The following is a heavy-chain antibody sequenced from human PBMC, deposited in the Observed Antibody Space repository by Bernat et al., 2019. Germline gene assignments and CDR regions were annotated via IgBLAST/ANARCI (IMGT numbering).Heavy chain of an antibody. CDR2: IKRKADGGTT. CDR1: GFTFNNAW. V-gene: IGHV3-15*01. D-gene: IGHD3-16*01. J-gene: IGHJ4*02. CDR3: ATFVGVVYPDY. Sequence: EVLLVESGGGLVKPGGSLRLSCAASGFTFNNAWMGWVRQAPGKGLEWVGRIKRKADGGTTDYAAPVRGRFTISRDDSKNTLFLQMNSLKTEDTGLYYCATFVGVVYPDYWGQGTLVTVSS.